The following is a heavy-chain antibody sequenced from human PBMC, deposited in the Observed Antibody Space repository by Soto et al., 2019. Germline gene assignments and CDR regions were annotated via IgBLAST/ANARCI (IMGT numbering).Heavy chain of an antibody. J-gene: IGHJ6*02. D-gene: IGHD2-2*01. Sequence: PSETLSLTCTVSGGSISSSSYYWGWIRQPPGKGLEWIGSIYYSGSTYYDPSLKSRVTISVDTSKNQFSLKLSSVTAADTAVYYCARHGSGHPVGYCSSTSCYGVYGMDVWGHGTTVTVSS. CDR2: IYYSGST. CDR1: GGSISSSSYY. CDR3: ARHGSGHPVGYCSSTSCYGVYGMDV. V-gene: IGHV4-39*01.